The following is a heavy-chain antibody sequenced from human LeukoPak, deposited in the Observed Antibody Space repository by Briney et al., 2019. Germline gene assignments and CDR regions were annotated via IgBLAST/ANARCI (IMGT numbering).Heavy chain of an antibody. CDR2: ISAYNGNT. CDR1: GYTFTSYG. CDR3: ARDLAGSSWPYYYYYYGMDV. J-gene: IGHJ6*02. Sequence: ASVKVSCKASGYTFTSYGITWVRQAPGQGLEWMGWISAYNGNTNYAQKLQGRVTMTTDTSTSTAYMELRSLRSDDTAVYYCARDLAGSSWPYYYYYYGMDVWGQGTTVTVSS. V-gene: IGHV1-18*01. D-gene: IGHD6-13*01.